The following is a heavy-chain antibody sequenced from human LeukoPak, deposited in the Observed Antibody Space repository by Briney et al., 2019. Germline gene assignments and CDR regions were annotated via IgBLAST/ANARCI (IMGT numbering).Heavy chain of an antibody. Sequence: GGSLRLSCAASGFTFSSYWMHWVRQAPGKGLVWVSRINSDGSSTSYADSVKGRFTISRDNAKNTLYLQMNSLRAEDTAVYYCAKDRLRYFDWLPFDHWGQGTLVTVSS. D-gene: IGHD3-9*01. J-gene: IGHJ4*02. CDR2: INSDGSST. CDR3: AKDRLRYFDWLPFDH. V-gene: IGHV3-74*01. CDR1: GFTFSSYW.